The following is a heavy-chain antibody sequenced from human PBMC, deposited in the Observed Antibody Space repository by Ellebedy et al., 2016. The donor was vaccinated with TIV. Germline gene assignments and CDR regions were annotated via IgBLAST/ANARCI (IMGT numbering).Heavy chain of an antibody. Sequence: ASVKVSCKASGYTFTGYYMHWVRQAPGQGLEWMGWINPNSGGTNYAQKFQGRVTMTRDTSISTAYMELSRLRSDDTAVYYCARDPASGYSYGANFDYWGQGTLVTVSS. CDR1: GYTFTGYY. CDR3: ARDPASGYSYGANFDY. J-gene: IGHJ4*02. CDR2: INPNSGGT. V-gene: IGHV1-2*02. D-gene: IGHD5-18*01.